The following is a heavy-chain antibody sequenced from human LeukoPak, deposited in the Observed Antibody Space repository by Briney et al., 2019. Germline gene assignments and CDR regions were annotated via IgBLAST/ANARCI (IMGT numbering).Heavy chain of an antibody. D-gene: IGHD6-19*01. Sequence: NPSETLSLTCTVSGGSISGDYWSWIRQPAGKGLEWIGRIYTSGSTNYNPSLKSRVTMSVDTSKNQFSLKLSSVTAADTAVYYCARDKRVSGASHYYYYMDVWGTGTTVTISS. CDR2: IYTSGST. V-gene: IGHV4-4*07. J-gene: IGHJ6*03. CDR3: ARDKRVSGASHYYYYMDV. CDR1: GGSISGDY.